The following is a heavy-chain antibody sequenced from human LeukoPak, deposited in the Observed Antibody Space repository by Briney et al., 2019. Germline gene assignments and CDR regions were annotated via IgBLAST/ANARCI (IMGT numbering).Heavy chain of an antibody. CDR3: ARGVNSGYFDY. J-gene: IGHJ4*02. Sequence: SETLSLTCAVSGGSLSGYYWTWIRQPPGKGLEWIGEINHSGSTNYNPSLKSRVTISVDTSKNQFSLKLTSVTAADTAVYYCARGVNSGYFDYCGQGTLVTVSS. CDR1: GGSLSGYY. CDR2: INHSGST. V-gene: IGHV4-34*01. D-gene: IGHD1-26*01.